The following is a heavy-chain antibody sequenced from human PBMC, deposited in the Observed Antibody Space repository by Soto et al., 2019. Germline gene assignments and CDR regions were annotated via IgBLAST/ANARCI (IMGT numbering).Heavy chain of an antibody. Sequence: QVQLQESGPGLVKPSQTLSLTCTVSGGSISSGGYFWSWIRQPPGKGLEWLGNIFYSGTTYYNPSLKSRVTISVDTSKTQFSLQLSSVTAAARAVYFCARGVLYWGQGTLVTVSS. V-gene: IGHV4-31*03. CDR1: GGSISSGGYF. CDR2: IFYSGTT. D-gene: IGHD1-1*01. J-gene: IGHJ4*02. CDR3: ARGVLY.